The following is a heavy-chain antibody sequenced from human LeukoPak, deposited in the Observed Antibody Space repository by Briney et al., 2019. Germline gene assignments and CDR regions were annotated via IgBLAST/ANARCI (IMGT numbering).Heavy chain of an antibody. V-gene: IGHV4-61*01. CDR3: ARIEKSHDSSGYYAEYFQH. CDR1: GGSVSSGSYY. CDR2: IYYSGST. Sequence: SETLSLTCTVSGGSVSSGSYYWSWTRQPPGKGLEWIGYIYYSGSTNYNPSLKSRVTISVDTSKNQFSLKLSSVTAADTAVYYCARIEKSHDSSGYYAEYFQHWGQGTLVTVSS. D-gene: IGHD3-22*01. J-gene: IGHJ1*01.